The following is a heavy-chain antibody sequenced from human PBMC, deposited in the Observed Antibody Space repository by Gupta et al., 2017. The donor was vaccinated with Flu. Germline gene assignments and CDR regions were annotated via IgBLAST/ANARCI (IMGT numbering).Heavy chain of an antibody. J-gene: IGHJ5*02. Sequence: EVQLMESGGGLVQPGGSLRLFCAASGFTFSSFSLSWVRQAPGKGLEWVSAISGGGASTYYADSVKGRFTISRDNSKNTLYLQMNSLRAEDTAVYYCARDLYGGNLSGWFDPWGQGTLVTVSS. CDR2: ISGGGAST. D-gene: IGHD4-23*01. V-gene: IGHV3-23*01. CDR3: ARDLYGGNLSGWFDP. CDR1: GFTFSSFS.